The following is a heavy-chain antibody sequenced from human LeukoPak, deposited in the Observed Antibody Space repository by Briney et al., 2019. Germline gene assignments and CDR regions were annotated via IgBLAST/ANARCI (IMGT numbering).Heavy chain of an antibody. CDR1: GFTFSSHA. J-gene: IGHJ6*03. V-gene: IGHV3-30-3*01. Sequence: PGRSLRLSCAASGFTFSSHAMHWVRQAPGKGLEWVAVISYDGSNKYYADSVKGRFTISRDNSKNTLYLQMNSLRAEDTAVYYCAKNGLELRRGRGYYYYYMDVWGKGTTVTVSS. CDR2: ISYDGSNK. CDR3: AKNGLELRRGRGYYYYYMDV. D-gene: IGHD1-7*01.